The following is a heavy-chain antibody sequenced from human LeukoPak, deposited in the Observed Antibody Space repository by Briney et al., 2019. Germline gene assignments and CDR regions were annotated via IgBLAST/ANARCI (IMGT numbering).Heavy chain of an antibody. CDR2: INPDSGFT. V-gene: IGHV1-2*02. Sequence: ASVKVSCKASGYKFIDDYMHWVRQAPGQGLEFMGWINPDSGFTNYAQKFKSRVTITRDTSISTVYLEVRSLASDDTAVYYCAPTAEAYTSWWRVWGQGTLVTVSS. D-gene: IGHD3-16*01. CDR1: GYKFIDDY. CDR3: APTAEAYTSWWRV. J-gene: IGHJ4*02.